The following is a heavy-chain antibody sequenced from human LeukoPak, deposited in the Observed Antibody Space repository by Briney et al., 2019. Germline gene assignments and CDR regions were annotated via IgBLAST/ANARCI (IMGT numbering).Heavy chain of an antibody. D-gene: IGHD3-22*01. V-gene: IGHV4-34*01. Sequence: PSETLSLTCAVYGGSFSGYYWSWIRQPPGKGLEWIGEINHSGSTNYNPSLKSRVTISVDTSKNQFSLKLSSVTAADTAVYYCARGQVGHYYDSSGYHDYWGQGTLVTVSS. CDR3: ARGQVGHYYDSSGYHDY. J-gene: IGHJ4*02. CDR1: GGSFSGYY. CDR2: INHSGST.